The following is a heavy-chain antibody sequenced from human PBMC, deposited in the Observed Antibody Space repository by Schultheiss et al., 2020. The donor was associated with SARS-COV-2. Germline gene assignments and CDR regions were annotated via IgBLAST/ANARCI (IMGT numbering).Heavy chain of an antibody. D-gene: IGHD2-15*01. J-gene: IGHJ4*02. V-gene: IGHV3-21*01. CDR2: ISSSSDYI. CDR3: ARELDI. CDR1: GFIFGDYE. Sequence: GGSLRLSCASSGFIFGDYEMNWVRQAPGKGLEWVSSISSSSDYIYYADSVKGRFTISRDNAKNSLSLQMNSLRAEDTAVYYCARELDIWGQGTLVTVSS.